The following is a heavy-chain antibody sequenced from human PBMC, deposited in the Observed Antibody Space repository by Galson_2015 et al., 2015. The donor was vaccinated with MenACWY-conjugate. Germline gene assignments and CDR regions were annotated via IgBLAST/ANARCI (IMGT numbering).Heavy chain of an antibody. V-gene: IGHV1-69*04. CDR2: IIPILGIA. CDR1: GGPFSSYA. J-gene: IGHJ4*02. Sequence: SVKVSCKASGGPFSSYAISWVRQAPGQGLEWMGRIIPILGIANYAQKFQGRVTITADKSTSTAYMDLSSLRSEDTAVYYCARDSSGWYGGIFDYWGQGTLVTVSS. CDR3: ARDSSGWYGGIFDY. D-gene: IGHD6-19*01.